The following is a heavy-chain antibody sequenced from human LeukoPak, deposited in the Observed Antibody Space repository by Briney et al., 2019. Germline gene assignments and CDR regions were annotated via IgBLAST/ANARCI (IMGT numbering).Heavy chain of an antibody. Sequence: ASVKVSCKASGYTFSDYYMHWVRQAPGQGLEWMGWINPNSGGTNLAQKFQGRVTMTRDTSISTAYMELSRLRSDDTAVYYCARVSSGWYYFDYWGQGTLVTVSS. CDR2: INPNSGGT. V-gene: IGHV1-2*02. D-gene: IGHD6-19*01. CDR3: ARVSSGWYYFDY. CDR1: GYTFSDYY. J-gene: IGHJ4*02.